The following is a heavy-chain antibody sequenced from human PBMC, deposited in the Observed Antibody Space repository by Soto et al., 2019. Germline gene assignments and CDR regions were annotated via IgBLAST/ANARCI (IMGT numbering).Heavy chain of an antibody. CDR1: GFTFSSHW. V-gene: IGHV3-74*01. CDR3: AADGVGATSDY. J-gene: IGHJ4*02. D-gene: IGHD1-26*01. Sequence: PGGSLRLSCAVSGFTFSSHWMHWVRQAPGKGLVWVSRINSDGSSTSYADSVKGRFTISRDNAKNTLYLQMNSLRAEDTALYYCAADGVGATSDYWGQGTLVTVSS. CDR2: INSDGSST.